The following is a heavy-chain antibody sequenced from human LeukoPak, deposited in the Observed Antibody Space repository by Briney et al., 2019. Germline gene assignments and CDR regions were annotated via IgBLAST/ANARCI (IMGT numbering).Heavy chain of an antibody. CDR1: GGSISIYY. V-gene: IGHV4-4*07. CDR2: IYTSGST. D-gene: IGHD1-26*01. CDR3: AREFRKGWDWFDP. Sequence: SETLSLTCTVSGGSISIYYWSWIRQPAGKGLEWIGRIYTSGSTNYNPSLKSRVTISADTSKNQFSLKLSSVTAADTAVYYCAREFRKGWDWFDPWGQGTLVTVSS. J-gene: IGHJ5*02.